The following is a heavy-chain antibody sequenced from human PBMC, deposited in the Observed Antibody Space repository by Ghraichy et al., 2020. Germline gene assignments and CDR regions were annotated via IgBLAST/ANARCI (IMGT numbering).Heavy chain of an antibody. CDR2: IRYDGSNK. CDR3: AIALRLGELSSDY. V-gene: IGHV3-30*02. J-gene: IGHJ4*02. Sequence: GGSLRLSCAASGFTFSSYGMHWVRQAPGKGLEWVAFIRYDGSNKYYADSVKGRFTISRDNSKNTLYLQMNSLRAEDTAVYYCAIALRLGELSSDYWGQGTLVTVSS. D-gene: IGHD3-16*02. CDR1: GFTFSSYG.